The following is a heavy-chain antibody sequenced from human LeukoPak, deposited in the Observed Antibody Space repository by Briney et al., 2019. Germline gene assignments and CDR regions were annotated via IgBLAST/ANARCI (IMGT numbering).Heavy chain of an antibody. CDR3: AREEGEWFGELFLPFKY. CDR1: GYTFSDYY. CDR2: INPNSGGT. D-gene: IGHD3-10*01. V-gene: IGHV1-2*02. Sequence: VASVKVSCKASGYTFSDYYMHWVRQAPGQGLEWMGWINPNSGGTKYAQKFQGRVTMTRDTSINTAYMELSRLRSDDTAVYYCAREEGEWFGELFLPFKYWGQGTLVTVSS. J-gene: IGHJ4*02.